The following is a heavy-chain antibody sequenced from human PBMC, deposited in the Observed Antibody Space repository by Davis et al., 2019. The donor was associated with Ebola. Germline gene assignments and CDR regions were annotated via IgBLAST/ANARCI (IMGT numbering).Heavy chain of an antibody. CDR2: ICYDGSNK. Sequence: GGSLRLSCAASGFTFSSYGMHWVRQAPGKGLEWVAVICYDGSNKYYADSVKGRFTISRDNSKNTLYLQMNSLRAEDTAVYYCARVSGSYLDAFDIWGQGTMVTVSS. CDR1: GFTFSSYG. V-gene: IGHV3-33*01. CDR3: ARVSGSYLDAFDI. J-gene: IGHJ3*02. D-gene: IGHD1-26*01.